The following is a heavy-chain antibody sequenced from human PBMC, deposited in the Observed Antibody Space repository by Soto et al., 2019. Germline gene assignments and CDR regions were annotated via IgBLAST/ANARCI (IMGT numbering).Heavy chain of an antibody. V-gene: IGHV4-38-2*01. Sequence: SETLSLTCAVSGYSISSGYYWGWIRQPPGKGLEWIGSISHSGSTYYNPSLKSRVTISVDTSKKQFSLKLTSVTAADTAVYYCARLRACGDSSGPFDIWGQGTLVTVSS. CDR2: ISHSGST. D-gene: IGHD6-13*01. CDR1: GYSISSGYY. J-gene: IGHJ4*02. CDR3: ARLRACGDSSGPFDI.